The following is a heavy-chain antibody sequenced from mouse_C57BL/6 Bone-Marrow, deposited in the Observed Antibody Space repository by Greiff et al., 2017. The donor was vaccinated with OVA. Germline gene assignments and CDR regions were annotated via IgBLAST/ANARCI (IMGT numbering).Heavy chain of an antibody. Sequence: EVQGVESGGDLVKPGGSLKLSCAASGFTFSSYGMSWVRQTPDKRLEWVATISSGGSYTYYPDSVKGRFTISRDNAKNTLYLQMSSLKSEDTAMYYCARRSFYWYFDVWGTGTTVTVSS. J-gene: IGHJ1*03. CDR1: GFTFSSYG. CDR3: ARRSFYWYFDV. V-gene: IGHV5-6*01. CDR2: ISSGGSYT.